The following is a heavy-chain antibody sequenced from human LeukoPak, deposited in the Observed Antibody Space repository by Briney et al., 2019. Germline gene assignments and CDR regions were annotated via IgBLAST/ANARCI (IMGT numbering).Heavy chain of an antibody. CDR1: GYTFTGYY. CDR2: INPNSGGT. J-gene: IGHJ4*02. D-gene: IGHD1-14*01. CDR3: ARGTMFAFDY. V-gene: IGHV1-2*06. Sequence: VASVKVSCKASGYTFTGYYMHWVRQAPGQGLEWMGRINPNSGGTNYAQKFQGRVTMTRDTSISTAYMELNSLTSDDTALYYCARGTMFAFDYWGQGTLVTVSS.